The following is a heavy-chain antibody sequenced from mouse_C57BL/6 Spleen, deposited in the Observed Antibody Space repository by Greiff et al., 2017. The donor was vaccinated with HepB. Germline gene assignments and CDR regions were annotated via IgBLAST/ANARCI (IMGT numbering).Heavy chain of an antibody. CDR3: ARVGLGRWFAY. CDR2: ISDGGSYT. Sequence: EVQVVESGGGLVKPGGSLKLSCAASGFTFSSYAMSWVRQTPEKRLEWVATISDGGSYTYYPDNVKGRFTISRDNAKNNLYLQMSHLKSEDTAMYYCARVGLGRWFAYWGQGTLVTVSA. CDR1: GFTFSSYA. J-gene: IGHJ3*01. V-gene: IGHV5-4*01. D-gene: IGHD4-1*01.